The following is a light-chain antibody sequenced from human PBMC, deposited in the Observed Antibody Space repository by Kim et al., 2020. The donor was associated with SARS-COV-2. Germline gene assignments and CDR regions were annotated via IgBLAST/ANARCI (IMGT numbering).Light chain of an antibody. V-gene: IGLV2-23*01. Sequence: QSALTQPASVSGSPGQSITISCTGTSSDVGNYNLVSWYQQYPGKAPKLMIYEGSKWPSGVSTRFSGSKSGNTAALTISGLQAEDEADYHCCSYAGSGTWVFGGGTQLTVL. CDR1: SSDVGNYNL. CDR3: CSYAGSGTWV. CDR2: EGS. J-gene: IGLJ3*02.